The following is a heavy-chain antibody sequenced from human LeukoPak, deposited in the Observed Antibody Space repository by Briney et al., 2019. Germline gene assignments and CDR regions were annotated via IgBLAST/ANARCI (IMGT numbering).Heavy chain of an antibody. J-gene: IGHJ3*02. Sequence: GASVKVSCKASGYTFTGYYIHWVRQAPGQGLEWMGWINPNSGGTNYAQKLQGRVTMTRDTSISTAYMELSRLRSDDTAVYYCAKVMGSGQWLVEREDFDIWGQGTMVTV. CDR1: GYTFTGYY. D-gene: IGHD6-19*01. CDR3: AKVMGSGQWLVEREDFDI. CDR2: INPNSGGT. V-gene: IGHV1-2*02.